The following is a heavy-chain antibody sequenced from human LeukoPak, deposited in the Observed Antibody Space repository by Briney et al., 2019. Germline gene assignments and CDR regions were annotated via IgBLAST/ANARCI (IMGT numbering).Heavy chain of an antibody. V-gene: IGHV1-8*02. CDR2: MNPNSGNT. CDR1: GGTFSSYA. Sequence: ASVKVSCKASGGTFSSYAINWVRQATGQGLEWMGWMNPNSGNTGYAQKFQGRVTMTRNTSISTAYMELSSLRSEDTAVYYCARGTQYRPPLYYYMDVWGKGTTVTVSS. CDR3: ARGTQYRPPLYYYMDV. J-gene: IGHJ6*03. D-gene: IGHD2-2*01.